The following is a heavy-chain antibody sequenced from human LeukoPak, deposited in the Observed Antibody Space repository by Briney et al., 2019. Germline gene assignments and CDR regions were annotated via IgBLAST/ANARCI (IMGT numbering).Heavy chain of an antibody. Sequence: GGSLRLSCAASGFTFSSYGMHWVRQAPGKGLEWVAVIWYDGSNKYYADSVKGRFTISRDNSKNTLYLQMNSLRAEDTAVYYCARDSEVGYYDFWSGYSGDAFDIWGQGTMVTVSS. V-gene: IGHV3-33*01. D-gene: IGHD3-3*01. CDR3: ARDSEVGYYDFWSGYSGDAFDI. CDR1: GFTFSSYG. CDR2: IWYDGSNK. J-gene: IGHJ3*02.